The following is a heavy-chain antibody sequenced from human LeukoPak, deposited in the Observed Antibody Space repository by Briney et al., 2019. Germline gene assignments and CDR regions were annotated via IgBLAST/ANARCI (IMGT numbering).Heavy chain of an antibody. D-gene: IGHD3-10*01. J-gene: IGHJ4*02. CDR1: GFPSSDYN. Sequence: PGGSLRLSCPASGFPSSDYNMSGSPQAPGRGLEGVSTISSSGRTIYNADSVKARFTISRDNAKTTWNLQMRSLRAETTVVIHSARALGDEGFGELWDGFGYWGQGTLVTVSS. CDR2: ISSSGRTI. CDR3: ARALGDEGFGELWDGFGY. V-gene: IGHV3-11*04.